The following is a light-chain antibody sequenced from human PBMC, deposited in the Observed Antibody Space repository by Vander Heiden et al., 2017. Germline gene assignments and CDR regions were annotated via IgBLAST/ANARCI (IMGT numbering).Light chain of an antibody. CDR3: LQYDKEPRT. J-gene: IGKJ1*01. CDR2: SAS. CDR1: QGIRND. V-gene: IGKV1-6*01. Sequence: AIQMTQPPSSLSASVGDRVTITCLASQGIRNDLGWYHQKPWKAPKLLIYSASSLHSRVPSRFSGRGSATDFTLTISRLHPADFATSYSLQYDKEPRTFGQGTKVEIK.